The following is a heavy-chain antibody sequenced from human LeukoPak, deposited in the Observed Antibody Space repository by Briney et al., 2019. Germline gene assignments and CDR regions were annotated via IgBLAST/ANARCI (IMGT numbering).Heavy chain of an antibody. D-gene: IGHD1-20*01. V-gene: IGHV4-30-4*08. CDR3: VRGLTGYSYFFDH. J-gene: IGHJ4*02. Sequence: SQSLSLACTVSGDSFSSANYYWTWVRQPPGKGLEWIGYVYYDGSTYYHPSLQSRLAISVDTSKNQFSLNLTSVTAADTAVYYCVRGLTGYSYFFDHWGQGALVTVSS. CDR1: GDSFSSANYY. CDR2: VYYDGST.